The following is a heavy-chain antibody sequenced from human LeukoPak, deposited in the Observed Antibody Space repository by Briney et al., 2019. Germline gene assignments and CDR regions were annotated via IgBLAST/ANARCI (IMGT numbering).Heavy chain of an antibody. J-gene: IGHJ4*02. Sequence: SVKVSCKASGGTFSSYSISWVRQAPGRGLQWMGGIIPILGTANYAQKFQGRVTMTTDISTSTAYMELRSLRSDDTAVYYCARDLTTEKYFDYWGQGTLVTVSS. CDR3: ARDLTTEKYFDY. CDR1: GGTFSSYS. D-gene: IGHD3-9*01. V-gene: IGHV1-69*10. CDR2: IIPILGTA.